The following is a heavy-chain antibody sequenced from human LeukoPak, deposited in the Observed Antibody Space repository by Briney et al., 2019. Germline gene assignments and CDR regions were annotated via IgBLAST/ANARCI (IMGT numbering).Heavy chain of an antibody. CDR3: ARGSRRQLPQGY. D-gene: IGHD2-2*01. Sequence: ASVKVSCKASGYTFTSYDINWVRQATGQGLEWMGWMNPNSGNTGYAQKFQGRVTMTRNTSISTAYMELSSLRSEDTAVYYCARGSRRQLPQGYWGQGTLVTVSS. CDR1: GYTFTSYD. J-gene: IGHJ4*02. V-gene: IGHV1-8*01. CDR2: MNPNSGNT.